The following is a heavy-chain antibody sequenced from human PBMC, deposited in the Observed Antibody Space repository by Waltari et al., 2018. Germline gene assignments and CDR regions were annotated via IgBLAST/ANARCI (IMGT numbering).Heavy chain of an antibody. Sequence: EVQLVDSGGGLVQHGGSLRLSCTASGFTFSSYGMTWARQAPGKGLEWVAAIGGSTGSTNYADSVRGRFTISRDNSKNTLYLQMNSLRAEDTALYYCAKSGRSPWAFDIWGQGTMVTVSS. D-gene: IGHD3-10*01. V-gene: IGHV3-23*04. J-gene: IGHJ3*02. CDR3: AKSGRSPWAFDI. CDR2: IGGSTGST. CDR1: GFTFSSYG.